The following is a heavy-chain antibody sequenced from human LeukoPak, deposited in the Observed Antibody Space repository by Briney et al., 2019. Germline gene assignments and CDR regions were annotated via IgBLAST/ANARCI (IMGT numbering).Heavy chain of an antibody. V-gene: IGHV3-23*01. J-gene: IGHJ4*02. CDR2: ISGSGGST. CDR1: GFTFSSYA. CDR3: ARRLGAATGPSDY. D-gene: IGHD6-13*01. Sequence: GGSLRLSCAASGFTFSSYAMSWVRQAPGKGLEWVSAISGSGGSTYYADSVKGRFTISRDNSKNTLYLRMNSLRAEDTAVYYCARRLGAATGPSDYWGQGTLVTVSS.